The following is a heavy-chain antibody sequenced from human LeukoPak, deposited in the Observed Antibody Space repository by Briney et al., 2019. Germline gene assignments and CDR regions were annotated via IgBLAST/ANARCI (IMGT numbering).Heavy chain of an antibody. CDR2: ISAYNGNT. D-gene: IGHD5-18*01. CDR3: ARDDQYSYGSGGY. V-gene: IGHV1-18*01. J-gene: IGHJ4*02. CDR1: GYTFTSYG. Sequence: ASVEVSCQSSGYTFTSYGISGVRQAAGQGLAWMGWISAYNGNTNYAQKLQGRVTMTTDTSTSTAYMELRSLRSDDTAVYYCARDDQYSYGSGGYWGQGTLVTVSS.